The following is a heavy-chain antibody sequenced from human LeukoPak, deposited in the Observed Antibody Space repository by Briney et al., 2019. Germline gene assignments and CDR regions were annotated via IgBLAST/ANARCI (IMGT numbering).Heavy chain of an antibody. CDR3: ARGGDIDGFDF. J-gene: IGHJ3*01. CDR2: IYTGGST. V-gene: IGHV3-66*01. Sequence: GGSLRLSCAASGFTVSSNYMSWVRQAPGKGLEWVSAIYTGGSTYYAGSVKGRFTISRDNSKNTLYLQMDSLRAEDTALYFCARGGDIDGFDFWGQGTMVTVSS. CDR1: GFTVSSNY. D-gene: IGHD2-21*02.